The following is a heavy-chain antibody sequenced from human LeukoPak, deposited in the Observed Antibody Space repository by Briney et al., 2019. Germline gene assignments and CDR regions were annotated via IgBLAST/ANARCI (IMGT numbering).Heavy chain of an antibody. CDR3: ARHRYYDSSGFYYFDY. Sequence: SETLSLTCTVSGGSISSSSYYWGGIRQPPGKGLKCIVSIYYSESTYYNPSLKSRITISVNTSKNQFSRKLSSVTAADTAVYYCARHRYYDSSGFYYFDYWGQGTLVTVSS. V-gene: IGHV4-39*01. CDR2: IYYSEST. J-gene: IGHJ4*02. D-gene: IGHD3-22*01. CDR1: GGSISSSSYY.